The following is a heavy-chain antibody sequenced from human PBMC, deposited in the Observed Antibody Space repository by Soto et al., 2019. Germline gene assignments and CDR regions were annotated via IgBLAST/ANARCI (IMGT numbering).Heavy chain of an antibody. CDR3: ARDADLYYDILTGYYTRLGPYGMDV. D-gene: IGHD3-9*01. V-gene: IGHV3-33*01. J-gene: IGHJ6*02. Sequence: GGSLRLSCAASGFTFSSYGMHWVRQAPGKGLEWVAVIWYDGSNKYYADSVKGRFTISRDNSKNTLYLQMNSLRAEDTAVYYCARDADLYYDILTGYYTRLGPYGMDVWGQGTTVTVSS. CDR1: GFTFSSYG. CDR2: IWYDGSNK.